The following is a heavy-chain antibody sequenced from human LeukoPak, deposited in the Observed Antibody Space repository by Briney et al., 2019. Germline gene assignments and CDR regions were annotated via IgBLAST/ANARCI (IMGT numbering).Heavy chain of an antibody. CDR3: AKVRQQLVPRLWYFDL. D-gene: IGHD6-13*01. CDR2: IKQDGSEK. CDR1: GFTFSSYW. V-gene: IGHV3-7*01. J-gene: IGHJ2*01. Sequence: GGSLRLSCAASGFTFSSYWMSWVRRAPGKGLEWVANIKQDGSEKYYVGSVKGRFTISRDNAKNSLYLQMNSLRAEDTAVYYCAKVRQQLVPRLWYFDLWGRGTLVTVSS.